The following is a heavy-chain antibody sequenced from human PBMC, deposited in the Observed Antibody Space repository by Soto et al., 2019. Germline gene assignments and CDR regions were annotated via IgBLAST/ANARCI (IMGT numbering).Heavy chain of an antibody. J-gene: IGHJ5*02. CDR1: GASINSRGYY. Sequence: SETLSLTCTVSGASINSRGYYWSWIRQHPEKGLESIGYIYYSGSTYYNPSLKSRVTISLDTSNNQFSLNLSSVTAADTAVYYCAIEMRTVGRWFDPWGQGTLVTVSS. CDR2: IYYSGST. V-gene: IGHV4-31*03. D-gene: IGHD1-26*01. CDR3: AIEMRTVGRWFDP.